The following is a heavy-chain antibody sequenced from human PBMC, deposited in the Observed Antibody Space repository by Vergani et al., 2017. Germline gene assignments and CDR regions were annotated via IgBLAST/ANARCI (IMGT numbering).Heavy chain of an antibody. V-gene: IGHV1-69*01. CDR3: ASSTIFGVVMNPQRFDY. D-gene: IGHD3-3*01. CDR2: IIPIFGTA. CDR1: GGTFSSYA. J-gene: IGHJ4*02. Sequence: QVQLVQSGAEVKKPGSSVKVSCKASGGTFSSYAISWVRPAPGQGLEWIGGIIPIFGTANYAQKFQGRVTITADESTITAYMELSSLRSEDTAVYYCASSTIFGVVMNPQRFDYWGQGTLVTVSS.